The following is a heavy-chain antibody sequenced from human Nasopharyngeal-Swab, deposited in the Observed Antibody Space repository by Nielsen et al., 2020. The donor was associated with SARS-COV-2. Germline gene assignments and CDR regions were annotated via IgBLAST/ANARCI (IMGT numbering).Heavy chain of an antibody. J-gene: IGHJ4*02. V-gene: IGHV3-43*01. Sequence: GESLKISCAASGFTFDDYTTHWVRQAPGKGLEWVSLISWDGGSTYYADSVKGRFTISRDNSKNSLYLQMNSLRTEDTALYYCAMIGGSVIDYWGQGTLVTVSS. D-gene: IGHD2-15*01. CDR2: ISWDGGST. CDR3: AMIGGSVIDY. CDR1: GFTFDDYT.